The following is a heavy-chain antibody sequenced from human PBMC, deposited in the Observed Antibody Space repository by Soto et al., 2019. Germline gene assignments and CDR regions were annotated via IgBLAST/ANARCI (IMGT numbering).Heavy chain of an antibody. CDR3: ARYPFRQLVRSIWFDD. J-gene: IGHJ5*02. CDR2: IWYDGSNK. D-gene: IGHD6-6*01. V-gene: IGHV3-33*01. Sequence: PGGSLRFSCAASVFTFSSYCMHWVSQAPGKGLEWVAVIWYDGSNKYYADSVKGRFTIPRDNSKNTLYLKMNSLRAADTAVYYSARYPFRQLVRSIWFDDWGQGTLVTVSS. CDR1: VFTFSSYC.